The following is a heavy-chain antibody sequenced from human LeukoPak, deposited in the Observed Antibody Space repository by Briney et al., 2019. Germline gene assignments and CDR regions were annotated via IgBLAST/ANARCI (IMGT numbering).Heavy chain of an antibody. J-gene: IGHJ5*02. V-gene: IGHV2-5*01. CDR1: GGAIGSDGYY. CDR3: AHHNQQDYDFWSGNWFDP. CDR2: IYWNDDK. D-gene: IGHD3-3*01. Sequence: ETLSLTCSVSGGAIGSDGYYWNWIRQPPGKGLEWLALIYWNDDKRYSPSLKSRLTITKDTSKNQVVLTMTNMDPVDTATYYCAHHNQQDYDFWSGNWFDPWGQGTLVTVSS.